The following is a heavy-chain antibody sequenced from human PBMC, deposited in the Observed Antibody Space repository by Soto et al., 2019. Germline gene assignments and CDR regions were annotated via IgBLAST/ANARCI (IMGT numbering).Heavy chain of an antibody. CDR3: AREGWGYYYGMDV. J-gene: IGHJ6*02. D-gene: IGHD3-16*01. CDR1: GNTVPNYA. CDR2: INGGNGGT. Sequence: ASVKFSCKASGNTVPNYAIHWVRQAPGQMREWRVWINGGNGGTYYXXHFQGRVXXTRDASAGTVXMQLSXRTCEETAVYYCAREGWGYYYGMDVWGQGTTVTDSS. V-gene: IGHV1-3*01.